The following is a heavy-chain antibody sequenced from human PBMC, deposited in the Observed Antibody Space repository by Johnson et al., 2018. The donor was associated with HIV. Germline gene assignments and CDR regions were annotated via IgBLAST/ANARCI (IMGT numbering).Heavy chain of an antibody. CDR2: IRYDGSNK. Sequence: QMQLVESGGGLVQTGGSLRLSCAASGFTFSSYGMHWVRQAPGKGLAWVAFIRYDGSNKYYADSVKGRFTISRDNSKNTLYLQMNSLRAEDTAVYYCAKVNRMEQWLAGGGAFDIWGQGTMVTVSS. CDR1: GFTFSSYG. J-gene: IGHJ3*02. D-gene: IGHD6-19*01. CDR3: AKVNRMEQWLAGGGAFDI. V-gene: IGHV3-30*02.